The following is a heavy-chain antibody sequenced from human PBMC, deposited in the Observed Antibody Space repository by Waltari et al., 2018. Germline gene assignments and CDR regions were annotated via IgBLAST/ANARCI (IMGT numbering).Heavy chain of an antibody. V-gene: IGHV3-23*04. Sequence: EVQLVESGGGLVHPAGSLNLSCAASGFTFNSFSMSWVRQAPGKGLEWVSAISGSGSSTYYADSVKGRFSISRDNSKNTVYLQMNTLRADDTAVYFCAKDVIAVAGIKFDYWGQGTLVTVSS. J-gene: IGHJ4*02. CDR2: ISGSGSST. CDR3: AKDVIAVAGIKFDY. CDR1: GFTFNSFS. D-gene: IGHD6-19*01.